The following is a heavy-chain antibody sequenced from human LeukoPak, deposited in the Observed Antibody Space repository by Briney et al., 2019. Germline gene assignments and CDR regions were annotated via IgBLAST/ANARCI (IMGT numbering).Heavy chain of an antibody. CDR3: ASHFVPVAGTDNWFDP. D-gene: IGHD6-19*01. Sequence: ASVKVSCKASGYTFTGYYMHWVRQAPGQGLEWMGWINPNSGGTNYAQKFQGRVTMTRDTSISTAYMELSRLRSDDTAVYYCASHFVPVAGTDNWFDPWGQGTLVTVSS. CDR2: INPNSGGT. V-gene: IGHV1-2*02. CDR1: GYTFTGYY. J-gene: IGHJ5*02.